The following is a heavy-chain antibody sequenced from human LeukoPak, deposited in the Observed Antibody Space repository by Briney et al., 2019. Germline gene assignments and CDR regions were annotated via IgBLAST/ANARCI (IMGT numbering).Heavy chain of an antibody. D-gene: IGHD6-13*01. J-gene: IGHJ4*02. V-gene: IGHV6-1*01. Sequence: SQTLSRTCAISGDSDSSNSAAWNWIRQSPSRGLEWLGRTYYRSKWYNDYAVSVKSRITINPDTSKNQFSLQLNSVTPEDTAVYYCARGQQLVGVFDYWGQGTLVTVSS. CDR2: TYYRSKWYN. CDR1: GDSDSSNSAA. CDR3: ARGQQLVGVFDY.